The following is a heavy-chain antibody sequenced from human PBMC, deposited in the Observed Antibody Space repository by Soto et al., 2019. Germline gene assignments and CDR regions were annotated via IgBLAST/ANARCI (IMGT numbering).Heavy chain of an antibody. J-gene: IGHJ3*02. CDR3: ARHAYYYESSGQRDAFDI. Sequence: QVQLVQSGAEVKKPGASVKVSCKASGYTFTSYDINWVRQAPGQGLEWMGWISAYNGNTNYAQKLQGRVTMTTDTSTSTAYMELRSLRSDDTAVYYCARHAYYYESSGQRDAFDIWGQGTMVTVSS. CDR2: ISAYNGNT. CDR1: GYTFTSYD. D-gene: IGHD3-22*01. V-gene: IGHV1-18*01.